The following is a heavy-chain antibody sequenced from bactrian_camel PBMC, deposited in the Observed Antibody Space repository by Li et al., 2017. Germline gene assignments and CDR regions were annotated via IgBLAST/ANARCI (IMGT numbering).Heavy chain of an antibody. J-gene: IGHJ6*01. V-gene: IGHV3S40*01. CDR2: INSGGGST. CDR3: VRDGELLPSLFGY. Sequence: VQLVESGGGLVQPGGSLRLSCAASGFTFSSYDMSWVRQAPGKGLEWVSAINSGGGSTYYADSVKGRFTISRDNAENTVYLQMNSLKPEDTAVYYCVRDGELLPSLFGYRGQGTQVTVS. D-gene: IGHD6*01. CDR1: GFTFSSYD.